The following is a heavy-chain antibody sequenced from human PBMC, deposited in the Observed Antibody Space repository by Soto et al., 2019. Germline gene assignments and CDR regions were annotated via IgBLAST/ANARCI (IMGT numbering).Heavy chain of an antibody. CDR3: AKGRYFDSSGGCANN. V-gene: IGHV3-23*01. Sequence: EVKLLESGGGLVPPGASARLSCLTSGFIFDNYAMSWVRQSPGRRLEWVAAISGSGHATYYTQSVQGRFIISRDKSKNTVFLQMNNLRAEDTAVYYCAKGRYFDSSGGCANNWGLGTLVTVSS. D-gene: IGHD3-22*01. CDR1: GFIFDNYA. J-gene: IGHJ4*02. CDR2: ISGSGHAT.